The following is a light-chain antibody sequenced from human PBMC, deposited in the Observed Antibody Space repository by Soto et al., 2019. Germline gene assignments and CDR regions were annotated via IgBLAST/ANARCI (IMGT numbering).Light chain of an antibody. J-gene: IGKJ1*01. Sequence: DIQLTQSPSFLSASVGDRVTITCRASQDISDYLAWYQQRPGKAPKLLIYAASTLQSGVPSRFSGSGSGTEFTLTISSLQPDDFATYYCQQYNSYSQTFGQGTKVEIK. CDR1: QDISDY. V-gene: IGKV1-9*01. CDR2: AAS. CDR3: QQYNSYSQT.